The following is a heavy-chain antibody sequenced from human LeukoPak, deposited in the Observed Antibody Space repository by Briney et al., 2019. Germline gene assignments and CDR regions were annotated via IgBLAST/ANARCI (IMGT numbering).Heavy chain of an antibody. CDR1: GFTFSSYG. V-gene: IGHV3-30*02. J-gene: IGHJ4*02. CDR3: TIAAAADFDY. D-gene: IGHD6-13*01. CDR2: IRYDGSNK. Sequence: GGSLRLSCAASGFTFSSYGMHWVRQAPGKGLEWVAFIRYDGSNKYYADSVKGRFTISRDNSKNTLYLQMNSLRAGDTAVYYCTIAAAADFDYWGQGTLVTVSS.